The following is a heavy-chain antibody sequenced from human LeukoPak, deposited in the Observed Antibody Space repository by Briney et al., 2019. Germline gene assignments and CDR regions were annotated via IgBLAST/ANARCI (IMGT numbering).Heavy chain of an antibody. V-gene: IGHV4-34*01. CDR3: ARRRAGSADAFDI. CDR2: INHSGST. CDR1: GGSFSGYY. Sequence: SETLSLTCAVYGGSFSGYYWSWIRQPPGKGLEWIGEINHSGSTNYNPSLKSRVTISVDTSKNQFSLKLSSVTAADTAVYYCARRRAGSADAFDIWGQGTMVTVSS. J-gene: IGHJ3*02. D-gene: IGHD6-19*01.